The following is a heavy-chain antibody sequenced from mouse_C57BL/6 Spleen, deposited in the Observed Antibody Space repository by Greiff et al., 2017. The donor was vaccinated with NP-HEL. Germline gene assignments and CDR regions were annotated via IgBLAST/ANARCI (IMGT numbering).Heavy chain of an antibody. J-gene: IGHJ1*03. CDR1: GYTFTDYE. Sequence: QVQLKQSGAELVRPGASVTLSCKASGYTFTDYEMHWVKQTPVHGLEWIGAIVPETGGTAYNQKFKGKAILTADKSSSTAYMELRSLTSEDSAVYYCTRSPTVVARWYFEVWGTGTTVTVSS. CDR3: TRSPTVVARWYFEV. D-gene: IGHD1-1*01. CDR2: IVPETGGT. V-gene: IGHV1-15*01.